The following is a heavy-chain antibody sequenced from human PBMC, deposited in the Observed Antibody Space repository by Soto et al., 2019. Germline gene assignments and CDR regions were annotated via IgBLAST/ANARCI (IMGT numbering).Heavy chain of an antibody. J-gene: IGHJ4*02. D-gene: IGHD5-18*01. Sequence: QVQLQQWGAGLLKPSETLSLTCAVYGGSFSGYYWSWIRQPPGKGLEWIGEINHSGRTNYNPSLKSRVTISVDTSKNQFSLKLSSVTAADTAVYYCARGGYNYGSFDYWGQGTLFTVSS. CDR2: INHSGRT. CDR3: ARGGYNYGSFDY. V-gene: IGHV4-34*01. CDR1: GGSFSGYY.